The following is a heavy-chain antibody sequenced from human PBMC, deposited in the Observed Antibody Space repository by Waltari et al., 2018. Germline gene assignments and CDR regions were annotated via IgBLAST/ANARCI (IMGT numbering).Heavy chain of an antibody. CDR1: GFIFSSYS. J-gene: IGHJ4*02. V-gene: IGHV3-21*01. CDR3: AREATGGSWDLFLDH. D-gene: IGHD6-13*01. Sequence: EVQLVESGGGLVNPGGSLRLSCAASGFIFSSYSINWVRQAPGKGLEWVSAISVRSYYIYYADSVKGRFTISRDNAKDSVALQMNNLRAEDAAVYYCAREATGGSWDLFLDHWGQGTLVTVSS. CDR2: ISVRSYYI.